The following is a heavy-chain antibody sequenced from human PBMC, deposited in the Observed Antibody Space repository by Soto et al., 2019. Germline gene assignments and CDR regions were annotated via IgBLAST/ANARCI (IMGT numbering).Heavy chain of an antibody. CDR1: GGTFSSYD. V-gene: IGHV1-69*12. CDR2: IIPIFGTA. J-gene: IGHJ6*02. CDR3: ARVGAAYSSPSYYYGMDV. D-gene: IGHD6-13*01. Sequence: QVQLVQSGAEVKKPGSSVKVSCKASGGTFSSYDISWVRQAPGQGLEWMGGIIPIFGTANYAQKFQGRVTITAYESTSTAYMELSSLRSEDTAVYYCARVGAAYSSPSYYYGMDVWGQGTTVTVSS.